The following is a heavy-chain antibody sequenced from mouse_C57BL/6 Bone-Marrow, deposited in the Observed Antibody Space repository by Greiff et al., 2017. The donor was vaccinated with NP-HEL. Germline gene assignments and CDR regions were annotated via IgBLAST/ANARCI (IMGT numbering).Heavy chain of an antibody. CDR2: IYPGGGYT. CDR1: GYTFTNYW. Sequence: QVQLQQSGAELVRPGTSVKMSCKASGYTFTNYWIGWAKQRPGHGLEWIGDIYPGGGYTNYNEKFKGKATLTADKSSSTAYMQFSSLTSEDSAIYYCARKPHYYYGNPGYAMDYWGQGTSVTVSS. D-gene: IGHD2-1*01. J-gene: IGHJ4*01. V-gene: IGHV1-63*01. CDR3: ARKPHYYYGNPGYAMDY.